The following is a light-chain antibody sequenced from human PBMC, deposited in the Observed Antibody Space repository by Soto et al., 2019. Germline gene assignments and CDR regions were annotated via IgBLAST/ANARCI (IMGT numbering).Light chain of an antibody. CDR3: GSITRSSTSV. CDR2: GNS. J-gene: IGLJ1*01. Sequence: QSVLTQPPSVSGAPGQRVTISCTGSSSNIGAGYDVHWYQQLPGTAPKLLIYGNSNRPSGVSNRFSGSKSGNTASLTISGIQAEDEGDYYCGSITRSSTSVFGTGTKVTV. CDR1: SSNIGAGYD. V-gene: IGLV1-40*01.